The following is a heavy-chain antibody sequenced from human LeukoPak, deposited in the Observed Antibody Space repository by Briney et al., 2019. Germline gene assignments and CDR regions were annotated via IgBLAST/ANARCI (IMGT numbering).Heavy chain of an antibody. Sequence: GGSLRLSCAASGFTFSSFEMNWVRQAPGKGLEWVSYISSSGSTIHYADSVKGRFTISRDNAKNSLHLQMNSLRAEDTAVYYCAREASKRGAAAVDFWGQGALVTVSS. CDR2: ISSSGSTI. CDR3: AREASKRGAAAVDF. V-gene: IGHV3-48*03. D-gene: IGHD2-15*01. CDR1: GFTFSSFE. J-gene: IGHJ4*02.